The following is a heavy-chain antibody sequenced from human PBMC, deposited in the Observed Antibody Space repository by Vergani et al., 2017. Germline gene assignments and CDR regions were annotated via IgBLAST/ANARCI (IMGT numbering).Heavy chain of an antibody. J-gene: IGHJ4*02. CDR1: GFTFSSYA. V-gene: IGHV3-23*03. Sequence: EVQLLESGAGLVQPGGSLRLSCAASGFTFSSYAMSWVRQAPGKGLEWVSVIYSGGSTYYADSVKGRFTISRDNSKNTLYLQMNSLRAEDTAVYYCANKGYWGQGTLVTVSS. CDR2: IYSGGST. CDR3: ANKGY.